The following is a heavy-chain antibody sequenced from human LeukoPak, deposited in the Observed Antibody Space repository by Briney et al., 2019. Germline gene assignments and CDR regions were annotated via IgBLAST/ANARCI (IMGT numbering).Heavy chain of an antibody. CDR2: IYSGGST. J-gene: IGHJ5*02. Sequence: GGSLRLSCAASGFTVSSNYMSWVRQAPGKGLEWVSVIYSGGSTYYADSVKGRFTISRDNSKNTLYLQMNSLRAEDTAVYYCAKARSNIAADATNSWGRGTLVTVSS. CDR1: GFTVSSNY. CDR3: AKARSNIAADATNS. D-gene: IGHD6-25*01. V-gene: IGHV3-53*01.